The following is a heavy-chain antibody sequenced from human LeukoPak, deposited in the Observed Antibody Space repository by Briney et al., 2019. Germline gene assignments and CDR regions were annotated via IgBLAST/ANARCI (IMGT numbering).Heavy chain of an antibody. CDR1: GFTFSTYT. J-gene: IGHJ4*02. V-gene: IGHV3-23*01. D-gene: IGHD6-13*01. CDR3: AKAPGYSSSWFFYFDY. CDR2: ISGSGGST. Sequence: GGSLRLSCAASGFTFSTYTMHWVRQAPGKGLEWVSAISGSGGSTYYADSVKGRFTISRDNSKNTLYLQMNSLRAEDTAVYYCAKAPGYSSSWFFYFDYWGQGTLVTVSS.